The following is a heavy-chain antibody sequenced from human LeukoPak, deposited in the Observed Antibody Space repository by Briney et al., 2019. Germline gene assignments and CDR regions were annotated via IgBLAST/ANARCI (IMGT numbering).Heavy chain of an antibody. V-gene: IGHV3-23*01. D-gene: IGHD2-8*02. CDR2: ISASGVDT. Sequence: PGGSLRLPCVASGFTFSNHAMTWVRQAPGKGLEWVSAISASGVDTFYAPSVKGRFTISRDNSKNTLYLQINSLRAEDTAIYYCAKDVWWSVSWGQGTLVTVSS. CDR3: AKDVWWSVS. J-gene: IGHJ5*02. CDR1: GFTFSNHA.